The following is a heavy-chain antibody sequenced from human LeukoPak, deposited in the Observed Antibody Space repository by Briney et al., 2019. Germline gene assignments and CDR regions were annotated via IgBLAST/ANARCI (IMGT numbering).Heavy chain of an antibody. J-gene: IGHJ4*02. CDR1: GFTFSSYE. CDR2: ISSSGSTI. CDR3: VRDLWGDRDGFFDS. D-gene: IGHD5-24*01. Sequence: GGSLRLSCAASGFTFSSYEMSWVRQAPGKGLEWVSYISSSGSTIYYADSVKGRFTISRDNAKNTLYLQMNSLRVEDTAVYYCVRDLWGDRDGFFDSWGQGALVTVSS. V-gene: IGHV3-48*03.